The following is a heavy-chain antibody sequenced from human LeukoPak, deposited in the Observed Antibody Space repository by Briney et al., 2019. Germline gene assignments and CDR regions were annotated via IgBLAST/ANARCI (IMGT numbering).Heavy chain of an antibody. CDR1: GYSISSGYY. Sequence: SETLSLTCTVSGYSISSGYYWGWLRPPPGKGLEWIGSIYHSGSTYYNPSLKSQVTISVDTSKNQFSLKLTSVTAADTAVYYCARGYSSSWYLNWFDPWGQGTLVTVSS. D-gene: IGHD6-13*01. CDR2: IYHSGST. CDR3: ARGYSSSWYLNWFDP. V-gene: IGHV4-38-2*02. J-gene: IGHJ5*02.